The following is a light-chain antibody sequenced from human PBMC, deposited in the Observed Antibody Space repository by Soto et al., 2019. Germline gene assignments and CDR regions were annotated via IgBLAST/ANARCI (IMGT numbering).Light chain of an antibody. J-gene: IGKJ4*01. CDR1: QSISSF. V-gene: IGKV1-39*01. Sequence: DIQMTQSPPSLSAAVGDRVTITCRASQSISSFLNWYQQKPGKVPKLLIYAASSLQSGVPSRFSGSGSGTDFTLTISSLQPEDFATYYCKQSYTTPLTFGGGTKVEIK. CDR2: AAS. CDR3: KQSYTTPLT.